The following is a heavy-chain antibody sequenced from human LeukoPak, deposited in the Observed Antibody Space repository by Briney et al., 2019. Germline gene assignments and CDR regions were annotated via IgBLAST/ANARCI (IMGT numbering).Heavy chain of an antibody. J-gene: IGHJ5*02. Sequence: GGSLRLSCAASGFTFSSYSMNWVRQAPGKGLEWVANIKQDGTEKYYVDSVKGRFTISRDNAENSLYLQMNSLRAEDTALYYCARGFRGANWFDPWGQGTLVTVSS. CDR3: ARGFRGANWFDP. CDR2: IKQDGTEK. D-gene: IGHD3-10*01. CDR1: GFTFSSYS. V-gene: IGHV3-7*05.